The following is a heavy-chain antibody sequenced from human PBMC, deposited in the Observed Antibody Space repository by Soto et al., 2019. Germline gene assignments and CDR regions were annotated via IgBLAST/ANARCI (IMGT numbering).Heavy chain of an antibody. Sequence: GASVKVSCKVSGYTLTELSMHWVRQAPGKGLEWMGGFDPEDGNTNYAQKLQGRVTMTTDTSTSTAYMELRSLRSDDTAVYYCVVAAQPYYFDYWGQGTLVTVSS. CDR3: VVAAQPYYFDY. CDR2: FDPEDGNT. V-gene: IGHV1-24*01. D-gene: IGHD2-15*01. CDR1: GYTLTELS. J-gene: IGHJ4*02.